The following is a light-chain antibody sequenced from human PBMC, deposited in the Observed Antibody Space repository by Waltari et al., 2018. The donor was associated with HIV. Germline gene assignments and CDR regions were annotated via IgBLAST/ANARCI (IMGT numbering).Light chain of an antibody. J-gene: IGKJ2*01. CDR3: MQSIQRLYT. CDR2: EVT. Sequence: VMTQTPLSLAVTPGKAASFACRSSQSLLHSDGKTYLYWYLQKLGQPPQLLIYEVTNRFSGVPHRFSGSGSGTNFTLRISRVEADDAGTYYCMQSIQRLYTFGQG. CDR1: QSLLHSDGKTY. V-gene: IGKV2D-29*01.